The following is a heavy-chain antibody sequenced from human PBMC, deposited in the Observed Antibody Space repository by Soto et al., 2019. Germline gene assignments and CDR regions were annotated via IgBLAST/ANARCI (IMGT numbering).Heavy chain of an antibody. V-gene: IGHV3-15*07. CDR1: GFTFSNAW. CDR2: IKSKSDGGTT. CDR3: TTGYYDSSGYSYYFDY. D-gene: IGHD3-22*01. J-gene: IGHJ4*02. Sequence: EVQLVESGGGLVKPGGSLRLSCAASGFTFSNAWMNWVRQAPGKGLEWVGRIKSKSDGGTTDYAAPVKGRFTISRDDSKTTLYLQMNSLKTEDTAVYYCTTGYYDSSGYSYYFDYWGQGTLVTVSS.